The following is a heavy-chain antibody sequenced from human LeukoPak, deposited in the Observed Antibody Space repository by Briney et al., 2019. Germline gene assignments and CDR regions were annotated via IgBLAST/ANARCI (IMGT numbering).Heavy chain of an antibody. CDR2: IDSAGSIT. V-gene: IGHV3-74*03. D-gene: IGHD3-16*01. CDR3: ARGTRRITFGGVKNWFDP. J-gene: IGHJ5*02. CDR1: GFTFSNYW. Sequence: GGSLRLSCAASGFTFSNYWIHWVRQAPGKGLVWVSRIDSAGSITTYADSVKGRFTISRDNSKNTLYLQMNSLRAEDTAVYYCARGTRRITFGGVKNWFDPWGQGTLVTVSS.